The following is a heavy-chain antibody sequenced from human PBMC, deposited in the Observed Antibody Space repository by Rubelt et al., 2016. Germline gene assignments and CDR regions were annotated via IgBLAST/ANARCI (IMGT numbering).Heavy chain of an antibody. CDR3: ARVRCGGSCRPPNFYYYYGMDV. CDR2: INHSGST. CDR1: GGSFSGYY. D-gene: IGHD2-15*01. J-gene: IGHJ6*02. Sequence: QVQLQQWGAGLLKPSETLSLTCAVYGGSFSGYYWSWIRQPPGKGLEWIGEINHSGSTNYNPSLESRVTISVDTSKNQVSLKLSSVTAADTAVYYCARVRCGGSCRPPNFYYYYGMDVWGQGTTVTVSS. V-gene: IGHV4-34*01.